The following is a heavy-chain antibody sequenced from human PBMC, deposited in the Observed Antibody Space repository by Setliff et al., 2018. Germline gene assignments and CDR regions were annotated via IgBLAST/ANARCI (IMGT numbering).Heavy chain of an antibody. D-gene: IGHD5-12*01. J-gene: IGHJ3*01. CDR2: INHSGST. V-gene: IGHV4-34*01. CDR3: ARQVEMATIAFDV. Sequence: SETLSLTCAVYGGSFSGYYWSWIRQPPGKGLEWIGEINHSGSTNYNPSLKSRVTISVDTSKDQFSLRLTSMTAADTAVYYCARQVEMATIAFDVWGQGTMVTVSS. CDR1: GGSFSGYY.